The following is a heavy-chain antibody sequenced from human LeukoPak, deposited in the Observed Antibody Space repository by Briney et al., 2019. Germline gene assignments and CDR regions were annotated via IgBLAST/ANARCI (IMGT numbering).Heavy chain of an antibody. Sequence: ASVKVSCKASGYTFTSYYMHWVRQAPGQGLEWMGIINPSGGTTSYAQKFQGRVTITRDTSTSTVYMELSSLRSEDTAVYYCARDGRQLSFDYWGQGTLVTVSS. CDR3: ARDGRQLSFDY. CDR2: INPSGGTT. J-gene: IGHJ4*02. D-gene: IGHD5-18*01. CDR1: GYTFTSYY. V-gene: IGHV1-46*01.